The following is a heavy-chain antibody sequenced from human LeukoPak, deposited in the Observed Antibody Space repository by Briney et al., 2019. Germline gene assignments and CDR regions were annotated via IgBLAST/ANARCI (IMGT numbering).Heavy chain of an antibody. Sequence: PGGSLRLSCAASGFTFSSYSMNWVRQAPGKGLEWVSSISSSSSYIYYADSVKGRFTISRDNAKNSLYLQMNSLRAEDTAVYYCARSRSLIVGGLTAAFDIWGQGTMVTVSS. V-gene: IGHV3-21*01. CDR2: ISSSSSYI. CDR3: ARSRSLIVGGLTAAFDI. J-gene: IGHJ3*02. D-gene: IGHD1-26*01. CDR1: GFTFSSYS.